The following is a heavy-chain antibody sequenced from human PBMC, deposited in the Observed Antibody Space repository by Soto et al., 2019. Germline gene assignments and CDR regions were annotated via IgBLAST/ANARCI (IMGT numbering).Heavy chain of an antibody. Sequence: LKISCKGSGYSFTSYWIGWVRQMPGKGLEWMGIIYPGDSDTRYSPSFQGQVTISADKSISTAYLQWSSLKASDTAMYYCARHIRIAAETHYYYYGMDVWGQGTTVTVSS. CDR3: ARHIRIAAETHYYYYGMDV. J-gene: IGHJ6*02. CDR2: IYPGDSDT. V-gene: IGHV5-51*01. CDR1: GYSFTSYW. D-gene: IGHD6-13*01.